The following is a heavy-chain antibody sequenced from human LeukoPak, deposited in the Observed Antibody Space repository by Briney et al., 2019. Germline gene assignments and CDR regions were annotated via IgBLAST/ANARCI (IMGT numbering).Heavy chain of an antibody. CDR3: ARAGDSSGYGDY. CDR1: GGSFSGYY. D-gene: IGHD3-22*01. J-gene: IGHJ4*02. Sequence: SETLSLTCAVYGGSFSGYYWSWIRQPPGKGLEWIGEINHRGSTNYNPSLQSRVTISVDTSKNQFSLWLSSVTAADTAVYYCARAGDSSGYGDYWGQGTLVTVSS. CDR2: INHRGST. V-gene: IGHV4-34*01.